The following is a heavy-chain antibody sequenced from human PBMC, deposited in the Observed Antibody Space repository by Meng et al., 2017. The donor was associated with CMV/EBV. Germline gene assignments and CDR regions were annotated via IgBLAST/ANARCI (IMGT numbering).Heavy chain of an antibody. CDR1: GFTFSSYA. Sequence: LKISCAASGFTFSSYAMHWVRQAPGKGLEWVAVISYDGSNKYYADSVKGRFTISRDNSKNTLYLQMNSLRAEDTAVYYCASRIAARRRVYDAFDIWGQGTMVTVSS. D-gene: IGHD6-6*01. V-gene: IGHV3-30-3*01. CDR2: ISYDGSNK. J-gene: IGHJ3*02. CDR3: ASRIAARRRVYDAFDI.